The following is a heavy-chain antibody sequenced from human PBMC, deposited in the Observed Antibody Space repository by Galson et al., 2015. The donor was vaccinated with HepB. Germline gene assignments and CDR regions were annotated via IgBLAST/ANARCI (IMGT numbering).Heavy chain of an antibody. CDR3: ARGRGGACRRSTSPYHYGLDV. J-gene: IGHJ6*02. Sequence: SLRLSCAASGFTRSSYTLNWVRQAPGAGLELVSSISSSTHHISHIESVRDRITISRDNDTNSLFLQMNSLSAEDTAVYYCARGRGGACRRSTSPYHYGLDVWSQGTTVTVSS. CDR2: ISSSTHHI. CDR1: GFTRSSYT. D-gene: IGHD4-17*01. V-gene: IGHV3-21*01.